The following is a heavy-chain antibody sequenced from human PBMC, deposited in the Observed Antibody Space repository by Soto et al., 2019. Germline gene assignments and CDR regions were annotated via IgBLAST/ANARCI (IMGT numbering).Heavy chain of an antibody. J-gene: IGHJ4*02. V-gene: IGHV1-46*01. CDR2: INPSGGST. CDR3: ARYDDYDDFDY. Sequence: QVQLVQSGAEVKKPGASVKVSCKASGYRFTSYYMHWVRQAPGQGLEWMGVINPSGGSTSYAQKFQGRVSMTRDTSTSTVYMELSSLRSEDTAVYYCARYDDYDDFDYWGQGTLVNVSS. D-gene: IGHD4-17*01. CDR1: GYRFTSYY.